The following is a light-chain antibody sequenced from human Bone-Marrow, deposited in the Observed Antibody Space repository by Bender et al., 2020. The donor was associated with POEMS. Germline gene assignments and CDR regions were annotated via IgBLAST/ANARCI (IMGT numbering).Light chain of an antibody. V-gene: IGLV2-23*02. CDR2: EVT. J-gene: IGLJ3*02. Sequence: QSALTQPASVSGSPGQSITISCTGTSSDVGGFVSWYQQHPGKAPKVIIYEVTKRPSGVPDRFSASKSGNTASLTISGLQPEDEADYYCSSYAGSYTWVFGGGTKLTVL. CDR3: SSYAGSYTWV. CDR1: SSDVGGF.